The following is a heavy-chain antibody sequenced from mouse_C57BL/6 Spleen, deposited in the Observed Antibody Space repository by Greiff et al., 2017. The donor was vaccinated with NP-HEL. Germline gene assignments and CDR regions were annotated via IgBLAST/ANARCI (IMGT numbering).Heavy chain of an antibody. D-gene: IGHD2-4*01. CDR3: AKIYYDYGTHYFDY. J-gene: IGHJ2*01. V-gene: IGHV3-6*01. Sequence: EVHLVESGPGLVKPSQSLSLTCSVTGYSITSGYYWNWIRQFPGNQLEWMGYISYDGSNNYNPSLKNRISITRDTSKNQFFLKLNSVTTEDTATYYCAKIYYDYGTHYFDYWGQGTTLTVSS. CDR1: GYSITSGYY. CDR2: ISYDGSN.